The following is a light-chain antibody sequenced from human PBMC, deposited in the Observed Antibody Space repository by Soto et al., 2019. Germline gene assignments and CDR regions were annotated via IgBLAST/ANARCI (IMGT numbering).Light chain of an antibody. CDR3: AAWDGSLKGVV. CDR2: NDN. V-gene: IGLV1-44*01. CDR1: SSNIGTNT. J-gene: IGLJ2*01. Sequence: QSVPTQAPSASGTPGQRVTISCSGSSSNIGTNTVNWYQQLPGTAPKLLIYNDNQRPSGVPDRFSGSKSDTSASLAISGLQSDHEADYYCAAWDGSLKGVVFGGGTKLTVL.